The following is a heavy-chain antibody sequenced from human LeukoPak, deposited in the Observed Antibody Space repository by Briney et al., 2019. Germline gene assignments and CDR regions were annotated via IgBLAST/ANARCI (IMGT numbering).Heavy chain of an antibody. CDR1: GDSVSSNSHY. J-gene: IGHJ4*02. Sequence: SETLSLTCAVSGDSVSSNSHYWMWIRPPPGKGLEWIGYIYNRGSTKYNPSLKSRVTMSVDTSKNHFSLKLNSVTAADTAVYYCASETPGGSVDFDYWGQGTLVTVSS. D-gene: IGHD2-15*01. CDR2: IYNRGST. V-gene: IGHV4-61*03. CDR3: ASETPGGSVDFDY.